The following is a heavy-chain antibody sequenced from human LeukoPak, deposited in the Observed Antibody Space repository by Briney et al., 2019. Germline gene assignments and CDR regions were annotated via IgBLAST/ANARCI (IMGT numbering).Heavy chain of an antibody. CDR1: GYTLTSYG. J-gene: IGHJ4*02. Sequence: ASVKVSCKASGYTLTSYGISWVRQAPGQGLEWMGWINPNSGGTNYAQKFRGRVTMTRDTSISTAYMELSRLRSDDTAVYYCARELRIRYFDYWGQGTLVTVSS. D-gene: IGHD2-15*01. CDR3: ARELRIRYFDY. V-gene: IGHV1-2*02. CDR2: INPNSGGT.